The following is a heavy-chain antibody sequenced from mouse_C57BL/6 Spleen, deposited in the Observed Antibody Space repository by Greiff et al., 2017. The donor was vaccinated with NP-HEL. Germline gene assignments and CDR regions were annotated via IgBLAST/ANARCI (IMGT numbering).Heavy chain of an antibody. CDR1: GYTFTDYY. CDR2: FFPGSGNP. Sequence: QVQLQQSGAELVRPGASVKLSCKASGYTFTDYYINWVKQRPGQGLEWIARFFPGSGNPYYNEKFKGKATLTAEKSSSTAYMQLSSLTSEDSAVYFCARHGLYYAMDYWGQGTSVTVSS. CDR3: ARHGLYYAMDY. J-gene: IGHJ4*01. V-gene: IGHV1-76*01.